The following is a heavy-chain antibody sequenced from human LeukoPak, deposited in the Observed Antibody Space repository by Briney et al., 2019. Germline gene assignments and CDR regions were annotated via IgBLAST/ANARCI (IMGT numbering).Heavy chain of an antibody. CDR3: ARDGGNSLDGMDV. J-gene: IGHJ6*02. V-gene: IGHV3-48*01. D-gene: IGHD4-23*01. CDR1: GFTFSSYS. Sequence: GGSLRLSCAASGFTFSSYSMNWVRQAPGKGLEWVSYISSGSSTIYYADSVKGRFTISRDNAKNSLYLQMNSLRAEDTAVYYCARDGGNSLDGMDVWGQGTTVTVSS. CDR2: ISSGSSTI.